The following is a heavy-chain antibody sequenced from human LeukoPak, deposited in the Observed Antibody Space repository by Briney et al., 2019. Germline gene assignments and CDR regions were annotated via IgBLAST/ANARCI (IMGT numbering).Heavy chain of an antibody. CDR2: ISSSSSYI. V-gene: IGHV3-21*01. J-gene: IGHJ4*02. CDR1: GFTFSSYS. Sequence: GGSLRLSGAASGFTFSSYSMNWVRQAPGKGLEWVSSISSSSSYIYYADSVKGRFTISRDNSKNTLYLQMNSLRAEDTAVYYCARDIPRGTSTLDYWGQGTLVTVSS. CDR3: ARDIPRGTSTLDY. D-gene: IGHD1-7*01.